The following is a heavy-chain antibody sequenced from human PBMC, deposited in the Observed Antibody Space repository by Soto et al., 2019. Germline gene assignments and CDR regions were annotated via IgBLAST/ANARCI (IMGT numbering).Heavy chain of an antibody. CDR3: ARGRPFGATVDY. CDR1: GYTFTSYD. J-gene: IGHJ4*02. D-gene: IGHD1-26*01. CDR2: MNPNSGNT. V-gene: IGHV1-8*01. Sequence: ASVKVSCKASGYTFTSYDINWVRQATGQGLEWMGWMNPNSGNTGYAQKFQGRVTMTRNTSISTAYMELSSLRSEDTAVYYCARGRPFGATVDYWGQGTLVTVSS.